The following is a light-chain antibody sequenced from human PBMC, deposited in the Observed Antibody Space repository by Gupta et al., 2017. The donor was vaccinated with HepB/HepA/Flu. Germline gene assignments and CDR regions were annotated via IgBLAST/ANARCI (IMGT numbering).Light chain of an antibody. CDR3: QQLNSYLRRT. CDR1: QGISRY. V-gene: IGKV1-9*01. J-gene: IGKJ3*01. Sequence: DIQLTQSPSFLSASVGDRVTITCRASQGISRYLAWYQHKPGKAPNLLIYAASPLQSGVPSRCSGSGSWTEFTLTISSLQPEDFSTYYCQQLNSYLRRTFGPGTKVDIK. CDR2: AAS.